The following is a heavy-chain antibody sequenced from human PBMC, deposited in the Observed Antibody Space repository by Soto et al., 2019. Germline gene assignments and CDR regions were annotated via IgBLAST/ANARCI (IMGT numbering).Heavy chain of an antibody. D-gene: IGHD3-3*01. CDR1: GYTFTGYY. CDR2: INPNSGGT. Sequence: GASVKVSCKASGYTFTGYYMHWVRQAPGQGLEWMEWINPNSGGTNYAQKFQGRVTMTRDTSISTAYMELSRLRSDDTAVYYCARVEYYDFWSGPVYGMDVWGQGTTVTVSS. J-gene: IGHJ6*02. CDR3: ARVEYYDFWSGPVYGMDV. V-gene: IGHV1-2*02.